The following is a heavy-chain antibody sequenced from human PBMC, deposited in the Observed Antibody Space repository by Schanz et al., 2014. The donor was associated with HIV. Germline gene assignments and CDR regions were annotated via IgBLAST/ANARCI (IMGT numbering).Heavy chain of an antibody. V-gene: IGHV3-23*04. CDR3: ARSPDWAGTDAFDI. D-gene: IGHD6-19*01. J-gene: IGHJ3*02. CDR2: ISDSGGST. Sequence: VQLVESGGGVVQPGRSLRLSCAASGFTFRSYAMSWVRQAPGKGLEWVSRISDSGGSTYYADSVKGRFTISRVNSKNTLYLQMNSLRAEDTAIYYCARSPDWAGTDAFDIWGQGTMVTVSS. CDR1: GFTFRSYA.